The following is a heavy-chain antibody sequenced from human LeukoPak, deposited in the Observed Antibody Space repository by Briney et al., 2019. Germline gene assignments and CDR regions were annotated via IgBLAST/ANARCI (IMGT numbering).Heavy chain of an antibody. CDR3: ARANCGGDCYPLFDY. D-gene: IGHD2-21*02. J-gene: IGHJ4*02. CDR1: GGSISSYY. V-gene: IGHV4-4*09. CDR2: IYTSGST. Sequence: SETLSLTCTVSGGSISSYYWSWIRQPPGKGLEWIGYIYTSGSTNYNPSLKSRVTISVDTSKNQFSLKLSSVTAADTAVYYCARANCGGDCYPLFDYWGQGTLVTVSS.